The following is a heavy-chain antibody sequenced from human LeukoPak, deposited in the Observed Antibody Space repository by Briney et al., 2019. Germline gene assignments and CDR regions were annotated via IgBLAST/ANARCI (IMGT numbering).Heavy chain of an antibody. V-gene: IGHV3-23*01. CDR2: ISGGGST. J-gene: IGHJ3*02. CDR1: GFTFSSYA. D-gene: IGHD6-19*01. CDR3: AKYRANSGWDTFDI. Sequence: GGSLRLSCAASGFTFSSYAMSWVRQAPGKGLKWVSAISGGGSTYYADSVKGRFTISRDKYKNTLYLQMDSLRAEDTAVYYCAKYRANSGWDTFDIWGQGTMVTVS.